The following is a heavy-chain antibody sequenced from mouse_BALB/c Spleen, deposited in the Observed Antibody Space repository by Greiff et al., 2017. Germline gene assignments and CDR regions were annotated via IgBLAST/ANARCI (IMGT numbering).Heavy chain of an antibody. D-gene: IGHD2-2*01. V-gene: IGHV1-5*01. Sequence: VQLKESGTVLARPGASVKMSCKASGYTFTSYWMHWVKQRPGQGLEWIGAIYPGNSDTSYNQKFKGKAKLTAVTSTSTAYMELSSLTNEDSAVYYCTRWGLRRGDYAMDYWGQGTSVTVSS. CDR2: IYPGNSDT. CDR1: GYTFTSYW. CDR3: TRWGLRRGDYAMDY. J-gene: IGHJ4*01.